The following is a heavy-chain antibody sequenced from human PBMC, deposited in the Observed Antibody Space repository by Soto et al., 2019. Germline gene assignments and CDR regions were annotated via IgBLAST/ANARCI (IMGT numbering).Heavy chain of an antibody. CDR2: TFYRSKWYN. J-gene: IGHJ4*02. V-gene: IGHV6-1*01. Sequence: SQTLSLTCAISGDSVSSNRVAWNWIRQSPSRGLEWLGRTFYRSKWYNDYSVSFKGRVTINPDTSKNHFSLQLNSVTPEDTAVYYCARSGLTFFGLVPHFYYWGQGTXVTVSS. D-gene: IGHD3-3*01. CDR1: GDSVSSNRVA. CDR3: ARSGLTFFGLVPHFYY.